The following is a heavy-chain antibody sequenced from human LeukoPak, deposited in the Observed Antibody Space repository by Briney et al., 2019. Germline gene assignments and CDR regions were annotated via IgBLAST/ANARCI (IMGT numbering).Heavy chain of an antibody. CDR1: GFTLSSYA. CDR3: VRESGWLYPTSYYYMDV. J-gene: IGHJ6*03. Sequence: QPGGSLRLSCAASGFTLSSYAMSWVRQAPGKGLEWVANIKQDESEKYYVDSVKGRFTISRDNAKNSLHLQMNSLRAEDTAIYYCVRESGWLYPTSYYYMDVWGKGTTVTISS. CDR2: IKQDESEK. D-gene: IGHD6-19*01. V-gene: IGHV3-7*01.